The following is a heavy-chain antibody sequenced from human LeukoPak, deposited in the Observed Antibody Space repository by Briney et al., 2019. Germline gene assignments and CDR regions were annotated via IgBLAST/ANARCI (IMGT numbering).Heavy chain of an antibody. CDR3: SRYEYYTRGWYIY. Sequence: SETLSLTCTVSNSSTSSYYWNWIRQIPGKGLEWIGYIHHSGSTNYNPSLESRVTISLDTSKKQFFLRLSSVTAADTAVYYCSRYEYYTRGWYIYWGQGTLVTVSS. CDR1: NSSTSSYY. J-gene: IGHJ4*02. CDR2: IHHSGST. D-gene: IGHD6-19*01. V-gene: IGHV4-4*09.